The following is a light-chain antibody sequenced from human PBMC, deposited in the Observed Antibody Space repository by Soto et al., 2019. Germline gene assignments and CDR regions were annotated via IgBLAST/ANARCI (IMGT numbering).Light chain of an antibody. V-gene: IGKV1-5*01. CDR1: QSISSW. Sequence: DIQMTQSPSTLSASVVDRVTITCRASQSISSWLAWYQQKPGKAPKLLIYDASSLESGVPSRFSGSGSGTEFTLSIRSLQPDDFATYYCQQYNSYSWTFGQGTKVDI. CDR3: QQYNSYSWT. J-gene: IGKJ1*01. CDR2: DAS.